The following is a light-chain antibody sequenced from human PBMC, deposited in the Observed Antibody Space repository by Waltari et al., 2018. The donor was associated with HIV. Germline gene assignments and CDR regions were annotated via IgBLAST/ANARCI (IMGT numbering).Light chain of an antibody. CDR3: CSYAGSYTFYV. CDR1: SSDVGAYNY. CDR2: DVS. J-gene: IGLJ1*01. Sequence: QSALTQPRSVSGSPGQSVTISCTGTSSDVGAYNYVSWYQQHPGRAPKLMIYDVSQRPSRVPDRFSGSKSCNTASLTISGLQAEDEADYYCCSYAGSYTFYVFGTGTKVTVL. V-gene: IGLV2-11*01.